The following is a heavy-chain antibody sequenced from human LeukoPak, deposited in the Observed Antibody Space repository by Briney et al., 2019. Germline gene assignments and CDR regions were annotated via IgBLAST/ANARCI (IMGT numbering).Heavy chain of an antibody. D-gene: IGHD2-2*01. CDR1: GYTFTSYG. CDR2: ISAYNGNT. Sequence: ASVKVSCKASGYTFTSYGISWVRQAPGQGLEWMGWISAYNGNTNYAQKLQGRVTMTTDTSTSTAYMELRSLRSDDTAVYYCAREIEQRLDCSSTSCYLGYWGQGTLVTVSS. V-gene: IGHV1-18*01. CDR3: AREIEQRLDCSSTSCYLGY. J-gene: IGHJ4*02.